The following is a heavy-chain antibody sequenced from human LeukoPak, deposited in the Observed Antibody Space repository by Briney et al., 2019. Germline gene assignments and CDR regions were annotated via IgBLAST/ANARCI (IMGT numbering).Heavy chain of an antibody. CDR2: ISAYNGIT. CDR3: ARDMGGSGSYTFDY. CDR1: GYTFSSYD. V-gene: IGHV1-18*01. Sequence: ASVKVSCKGSGYTFSSYDINWVRQAPGQGLEWMGWISAYNGITNYAQKLQGRVTMTTDTSTSTAYMELRSLRSDDTAVYYCARDMGGSGSYTFDYWGQGTLVTVSS. J-gene: IGHJ4*02. D-gene: IGHD3-10*01.